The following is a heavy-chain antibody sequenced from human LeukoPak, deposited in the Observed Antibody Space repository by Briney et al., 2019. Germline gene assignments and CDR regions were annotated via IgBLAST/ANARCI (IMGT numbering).Heavy chain of an antibody. CDR2: IYYSGST. J-gene: IGHJ6*03. Sequence: SETLSLTCTVSGGSISSSSYYWGWIRQPPGKGLEWIGSIYYSGSTYYNPSLKSRVTISVDTSKNQFSLKLSSVTAADTAVYYCARDFGGSYPYYYYYYMDVWGKGTTVTVSS. CDR1: GGSISSSSYY. D-gene: IGHD1-26*01. V-gene: IGHV4-39*07. CDR3: ARDFGGSYPYYYYYYMDV.